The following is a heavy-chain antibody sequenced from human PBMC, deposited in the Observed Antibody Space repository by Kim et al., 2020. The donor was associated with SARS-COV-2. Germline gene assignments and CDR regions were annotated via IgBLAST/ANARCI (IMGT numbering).Heavy chain of an antibody. CDR2: ISYDGSNK. V-gene: IGHV3-30*18. CDR1: GFTFSSYG. CDR3: AKDRSYYGSGSYYDFDY. Sequence: GGSLRLSCAASGFTFSSYGMHWVRQAPGKGLEWVAVISYDGSNKYYADSVKGRFTISRDNSKNTLYLQMNSLRAEDTAVYYCAKDRSYYGSGSYYDFDYWGQGTLVTVSS. J-gene: IGHJ4*02. D-gene: IGHD3-10*01.